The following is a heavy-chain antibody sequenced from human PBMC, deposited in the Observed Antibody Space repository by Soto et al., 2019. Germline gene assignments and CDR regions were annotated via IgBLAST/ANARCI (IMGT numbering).Heavy chain of an antibody. J-gene: IGHJ5*02. CDR3: ARSVSP. CDR2: IYYSGST. V-gene: IGHV4-31*03. Sequence: QVQLQESGPGLVKPSQTLSLTCTVSGCSISSGGYYWTRIRQHPGKGREWMGYIYYSGSTYYYPSLKSRVTLSVDTSKNQFSLKLSSVAAADTAVYYCARSVSPWGQGTLVTVSS. CDR1: GCSISSGGYY.